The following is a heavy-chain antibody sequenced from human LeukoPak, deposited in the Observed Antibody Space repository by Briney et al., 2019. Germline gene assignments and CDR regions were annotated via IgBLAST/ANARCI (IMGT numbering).Heavy chain of an antibody. J-gene: IGHJ4*02. CDR2: IIPIFGTA. D-gene: IGHD4-23*01. Sequence: GASVKVSCKASGYTFTSYGISWVRQAPGQGLEWMGGIIPIFGTANYAQKFQGRVTITADESTSTAYMELSSLRSEDTAVYYCAQTDYGGNKGRFDYWGQGTLVTVSS. CDR3: AQTDYGGNKGRFDY. V-gene: IGHV1-69*13. CDR1: GYTFTSYG.